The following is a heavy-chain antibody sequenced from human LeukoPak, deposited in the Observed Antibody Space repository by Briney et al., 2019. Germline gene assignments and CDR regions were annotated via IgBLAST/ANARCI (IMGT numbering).Heavy chain of an antibody. Sequence: SETLSLTCTVSGGSISTYYWSWIRQPAGKGLEWIGRMSTSGNTNYNPSLKSRVTMSLDTSKNQFSLKLNSVTAADTAVYYCARVSRGWNYVDYWGQGALVTVSS. CDR2: MSTSGNT. D-gene: IGHD6-19*01. CDR1: GGSISTYY. V-gene: IGHV4-4*07. CDR3: ARVSRGWNYVDY. J-gene: IGHJ4*02.